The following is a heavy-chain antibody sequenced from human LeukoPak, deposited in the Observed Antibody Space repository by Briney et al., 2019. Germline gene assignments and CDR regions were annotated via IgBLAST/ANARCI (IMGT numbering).Heavy chain of an antibody. CDR2: IIPIFGTA. CDR3: ARDRHALRSVIQLSRRYYYYMDV. J-gene: IGHJ6*03. Sequence: ASVKVSCKASGGTFSSYAISWVRQAPGQGLEWMGGIIPIFGTANYAQKFQGRVTITTDESTSTAYMELSSLRSEDTAVYYCARDRHALRSVIQLSRRYYYYMDVWGKGTTVTVSS. CDR1: GGTFSSYA. D-gene: IGHD5-18*01. V-gene: IGHV1-69*05.